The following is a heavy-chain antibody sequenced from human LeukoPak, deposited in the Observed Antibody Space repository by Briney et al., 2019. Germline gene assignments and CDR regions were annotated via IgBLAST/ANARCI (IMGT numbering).Heavy chain of an antibody. J-gene: IGHJ4*02. CDR1: GFTFGSYG. D-gene: IGHD3-10*01. Sequence: SGGSLRLSCAASGFTFGSYGMHWVRQAPGKGLEWVAVISYDGSNKYYADSVKGRFTISRDNSKNTLYLQMNSLRAEDTAVYYCAKDPIRHYSGSGESITTYFFDYWGQGTLVTVSS. CDR3: AKDPIRHYSGSGESITTYFFDY. V-gene: IGHV3-30*18. CDR2: ISYDGSNK.